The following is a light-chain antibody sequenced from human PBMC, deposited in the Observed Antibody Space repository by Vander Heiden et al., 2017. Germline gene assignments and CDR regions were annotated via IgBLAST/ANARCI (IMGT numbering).Light chain of an antibody. CDR1: KLVDKY. Sequence: SYELTERLPVSVSPGQTASITCSGDKLVDKYACWYQQKPGQSPVLVIYQDSKRPSGIPERFSGSNSGNTATLTISGTQAMDEADYYCQAWDSSTAVFGGGTKLTVL. J-gene: IGLJ2*01. V-gene: IGLV3-1*01. CDR2: QDS. CDR3: QAWDSSTAV.